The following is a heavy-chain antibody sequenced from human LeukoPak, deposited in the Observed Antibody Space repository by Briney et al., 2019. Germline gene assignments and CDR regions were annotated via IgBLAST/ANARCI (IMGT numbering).Heavy chain of an antibody. D-gene: IGHD3-10*01. Sequence: VQLGGSLRLSCAASGFTFSSYAMSWVRQAPGKGLEWVSAISGSGGSTYYADSVKGRFTISRDNSKNTLYLQMNSLRAEDTAVYYCAKVRYYGSGSYPSYYMDVWGKGTTVTVSS. CDR2: ISGSGGST. J-gene: IGHJ6*03. V-gene: IGHV3-23*01. CDR3: AKVRYYGSGSYPSYYMDV. CDR1: GFTFSSYA.